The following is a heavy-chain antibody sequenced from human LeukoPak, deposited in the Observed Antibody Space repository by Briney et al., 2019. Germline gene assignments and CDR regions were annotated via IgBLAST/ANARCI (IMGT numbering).Heavy chain of an antibody. V-gene: IGHV1-69*02. Sequence: AASVKVSCXASGGTFRSYTIVWVRQAPGQGLEWMGRIIPMLDIANYAQKFQGRVTIIADKSTSTAYMELSSLRSEDTAVYYCASPRDCSTTSCYNDDAFDIWGQGTMVTVSS. CDR1: GGTFRSYT. CDR3: ASPRDCSTTSCYNDDAFDI. CDR2: IIPMLDIA. J-gene: IGHJ3*02. D-gene: IGHD2-2*02.